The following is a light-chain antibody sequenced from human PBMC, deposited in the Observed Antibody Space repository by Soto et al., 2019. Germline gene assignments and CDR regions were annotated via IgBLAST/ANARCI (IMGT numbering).Light chain of an antibody. J-gene: IGKJ2*01. Sequence: EIVLTQSPRTLSSSPGERATLSCRASQSVSGTYLAWYQQRPGQAPRLLIYDASNRATGIPDRFSGSGSGTDFTLTISRLEPEDFAVYYCQQYGTSPPYTFGQGTKLEIK. CDR2: DAS. V-gene: IGKV3-20*01. CDR1: QSVSGTY. CDR3: QQYGTSPPYT.